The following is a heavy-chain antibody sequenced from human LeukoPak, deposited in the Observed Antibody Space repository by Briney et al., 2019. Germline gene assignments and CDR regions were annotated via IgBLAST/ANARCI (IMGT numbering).Heavy chain of an antibody. J-gene: IGHJ4*02. CDR1: GYTFTAYY. CDR3: ARPANMHLDWFMDY. D-gene: IGHD3-9*01. V-gene: IGHV1-2*02. CDR2: INPNSGGT. Sequence: ASVKVSCKASGYTFTAYYMHWVRQAPGQGLEWMGWINPNSGGTNYTQSVQDRVTLTTDTTTATAYMELRSLTSDDTAVYYCARPANMHLDWFMDYWGQGTLVTVSS.